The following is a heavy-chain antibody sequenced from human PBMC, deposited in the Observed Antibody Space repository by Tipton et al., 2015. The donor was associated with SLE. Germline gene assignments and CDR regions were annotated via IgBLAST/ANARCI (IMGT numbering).Heavy chain of an antibody. CDR3: ARGSEGHYFDY. V-gene: IGHV4-34*01. J-gene: IGHJ4*02. CDR2: INHSGST. Sequence: TLSLTCAVYGGSFSGYYWSWIRQPPGKGLEWIGEINHSGSTNYNPSLKSRVTISVDTSKNQFSLKLSSVTAADTAVYYCARGSEGHYFDYWGQGTLVTVSS. CDR1: GGSFSGYY.